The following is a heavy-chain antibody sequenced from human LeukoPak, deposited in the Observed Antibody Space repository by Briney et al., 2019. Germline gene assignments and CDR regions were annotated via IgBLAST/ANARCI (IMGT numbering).Heavy chain of an antibody. CDR3: ARGGRDITMMRGVRPADY. V-gene: IGHV3-7*01. Sequence: GGSLRLSCAASGFTFSSYWMSWVRQAPGKGLEWVANIKQDGSEKYYVDSVKGRFTISRDNAKNSLYLQMNSLRGEDTAVYYCARGGRDITMMRGVRPADYWGQGTLVTVSS. J-gene: IGHJ4*02. D-gene: IGHD3-10*01. CDR1: GFTFSSYW. CDR2: IKQDGSEK.